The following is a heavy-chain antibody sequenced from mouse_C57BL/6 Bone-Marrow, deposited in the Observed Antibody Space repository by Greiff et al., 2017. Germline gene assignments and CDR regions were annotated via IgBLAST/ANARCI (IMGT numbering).Heavy chain of an antibody. V-gene: IGHV14-4*01. CDR3: TPRYSGY. D-gene: IGHD2-14*01. Sequence: VPLTQSGAELVRPGASVKLSCTASGFNIKDDYMHWVQQRPEPGLAWIGWIDPENGDTEYASKFQGKATITADTSSNTAYLQRSSLTSEDTAVYYCTPRYSGYWGQGTTLTVSS. CDR2: IDPENGDT. CDR1: GFNIKDDY. J-gene: IGHJ2*01.